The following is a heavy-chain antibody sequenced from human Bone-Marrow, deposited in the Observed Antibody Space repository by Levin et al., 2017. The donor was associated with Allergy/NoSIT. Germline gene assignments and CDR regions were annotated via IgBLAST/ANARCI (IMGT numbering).Heavy chain of an antibody. Sequence: PSGGSLRLSCTASGFTFSSYWMHWVRQAPGKGLVWVSRINSDGSSISYADSVKGRFTMSRDNAKNTTYLQMNSLRAEDTALYYCARYSSNIHANDDWGQGTLVTVSS. CDR3: ARYSSNIHANDD. D-gene: IGHD6-6*01. CDR2: INSDGSSI. J-gene: IGHJ4*02. V-gene: IGHV3-74*01. CDR1: GFTFSSYW.